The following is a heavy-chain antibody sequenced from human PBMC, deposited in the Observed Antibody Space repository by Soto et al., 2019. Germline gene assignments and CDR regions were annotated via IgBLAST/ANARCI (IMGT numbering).Heavy chain of an antibody. CDR2: IYYSGST. V-gene: IGHV4-31*03. CDR1: GGSISSGGYY. CDR3: AQVKYCSSTSCYVEAAFDI. Sequence: QVQLQESGPGLVKPSQTLSLTCTVSGGSISSGGYYWSWIRQHPGKGLEWIGYIYYSGSTYYNPSLKSRVTISVDTSKNQCSLKLSSVTAADTAVYYCAQVKYCSSTSCYVEAAFDIWGQGTMVTVSS. D-gene: IGHD2-2*01. J-gene: IGHJ3*02.